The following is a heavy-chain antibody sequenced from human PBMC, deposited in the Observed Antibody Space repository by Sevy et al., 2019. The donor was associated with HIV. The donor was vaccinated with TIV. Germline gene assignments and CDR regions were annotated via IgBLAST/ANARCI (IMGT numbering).Heavy chain of an antibody. V-gene: IGHV4-59*01. CDR2: IYYSGST. J-gene: IGHJ6*03. CDR3: TSDQSQRGRGYCSGGSCDKAYYYMDV. CDR1: GGSISSYY. D-gene: IGHD2-15*01. Sequence: SETLSLTCTVSGGSISSYYWSWIRQPPGKGLEWIGYIYYSGSTNYNPSLKSRVTISVDTSKNQFSLKVSSVTAADTAVYYCTSDQSQRGRGYCSGGSCDKAYYYMDVWGKGTTVTVSS.